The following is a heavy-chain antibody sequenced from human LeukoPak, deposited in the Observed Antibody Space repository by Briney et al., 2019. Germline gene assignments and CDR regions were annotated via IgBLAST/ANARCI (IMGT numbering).Heavy chain of an antibody. V-gene: IGHV3-23*01. Sequence: GGSLRLSCAASGFTFSSYAMSWVRQAPGKGLEGVSVFSGSGGSTYYAASVKGRLTISRDNSKNTLYLQMNSLRAEDTAVYYCAKDESQDVWGKGTTVTVSS. CDR2: FSGSGGST. CDR1: GFTFSSYA. J-gene: IGHJ6*04. CDR3: AKDESQDV.